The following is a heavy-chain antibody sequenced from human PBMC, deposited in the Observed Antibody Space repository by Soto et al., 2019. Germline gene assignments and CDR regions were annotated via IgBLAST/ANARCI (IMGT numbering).Heavy chain of an antibody. V-gene: IGHV1-2*04. CDR1: GYTFTGYY. D-gene: IGHD1-1*01. J-gene: IGHJ6*02. Sequence: ASVKVSCKASGYTFTGYYMHWVRQAPGQGLEWMGWINPNSGSTNYAQKFQGWVTMTRDTSISTAYMELSRPRSDDTAVYYCARQVLEEYYYGMDVWGQGTTVTVSS. CDR2: INPNSGST. CDR3: ARQVLEEYYYGMDV.